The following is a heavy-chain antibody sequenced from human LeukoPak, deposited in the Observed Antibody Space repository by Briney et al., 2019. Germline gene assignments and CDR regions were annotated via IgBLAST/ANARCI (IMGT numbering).Heavy chain of an antibody. CDR3: ARPPPPRYSSSPGGDY. CDR1: GGSISSSSYY. Sequence: PSETLSLTCTVSGGSISSSSYYWGWIRQPPGKGLEWIGSIYYSGSTYYNPSLKSRVTISVDTSKNQFSLRLSSVTAADTAVYYCARPPPPRYSSSPGGDYWDQGTLVTVSS. D-gene: IGHD6-13*01. V-gene: IGHV4-39*01. J-gene: IGHJ4*02. CDR2: IYYSGST.